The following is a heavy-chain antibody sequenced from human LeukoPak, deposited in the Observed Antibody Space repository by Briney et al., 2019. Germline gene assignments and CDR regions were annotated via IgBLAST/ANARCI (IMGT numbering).Heavy chain of an antibody. J-gene: IGHJ4*02. D-gene: IGHD1-1*01. V-gene: IGHV3-23*01. Sequence: GGSLRLSCAASGFTFSSYAMSWVRQAPGKGLEWVSAISGSGGSTYYADSAKGRFTISRDNSKNTLYLQMNGLRAEDTAIYYCATDRDDPTVAPLYYFDYWGQGALVTVSS. CDR3: ATDRDDPTVAPLYYFDY. CDR1: GFTFSSYA. CDR2: ISGSGGST.